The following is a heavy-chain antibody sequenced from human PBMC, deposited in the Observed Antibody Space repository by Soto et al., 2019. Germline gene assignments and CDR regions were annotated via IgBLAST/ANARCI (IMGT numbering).Heavy chain of an antibody. CDR3: ARSGYSYGPYYYYYFMDF. Sequence: ESLKISCKGSGYSFTSYWIGWVRQMPGKGLEWMGIIYPGDSDTRYSPSFQGQVTISADKSISTAYLQWSSLKASDTAMYYCARSGYSYGPYYYYYFMDFWGKGTTVTVS. V-gene: IGHV5-51*01. CDR1: GYSFTSYW. D-gene: IGHD5-18*01. J-gene: IGHJ6*03. CDR2: IYPGDSDT.